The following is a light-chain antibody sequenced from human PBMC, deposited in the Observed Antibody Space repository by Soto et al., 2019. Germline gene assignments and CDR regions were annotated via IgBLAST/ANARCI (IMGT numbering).Light chain of an antibody. J-gene: IGKJ1*01. CDR2: GAS. CDR1: QTITGTY. V-gene: IGKV3-20*01. Sequence: EVVLTQFPGTLSLSPGERATLSCRASQTITGTYLAWYQQNPGQAPRLLIHGASTRATGIPDRFSGGGTGTDFNLNISRVEPEDFAMYYCQQYGRAKRWTFGQGTKVEVK. CDR3: QQYGRAKRWT.